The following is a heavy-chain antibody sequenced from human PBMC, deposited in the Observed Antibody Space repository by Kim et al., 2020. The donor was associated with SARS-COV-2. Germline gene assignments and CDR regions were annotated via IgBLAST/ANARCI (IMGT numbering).Heavy chain of an antibody. D-gene: IGHD6-13*01. V-gene: IGHV3-53*01. J-gene: IGHJ5*02. CDR3: ALARGIAAAGRLGWFDP. Sequence: VRGRFTISRDNSKNTLYLKMNGLRAEDTAVYYCALARGIAAAGRLGWFDPWGQGTLVTVSS.